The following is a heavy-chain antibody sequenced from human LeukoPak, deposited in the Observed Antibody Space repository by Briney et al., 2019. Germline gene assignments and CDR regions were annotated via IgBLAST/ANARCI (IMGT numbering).Heavy chain of an antibody. CDR1: GFTFGSYS. V-gene: IGHV3-21*01. D-gene: IGHD2-8*02. Sequence: GGSLRLTSAASGFTFGSYSMNWVRQAPGKGLEWVSSISSSSSYIYYADSVKGRFTISRDNAKNSLYLQMNSLRAEDTAVYYCARVQTGENGMDVWGQGTTVTVSS. CDR2: ISSSSSYI. J-gene: IGHJ6*02. CDR3: ARVQTGENGMDV.